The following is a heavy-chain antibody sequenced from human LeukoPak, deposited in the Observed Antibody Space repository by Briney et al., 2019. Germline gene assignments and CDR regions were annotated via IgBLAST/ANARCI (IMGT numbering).Heavy chain of an antibody. D-gene: IGHD6-13*01. CDR1: GFTFSNAW. V-gene: IGHV3-15*01. J-gene: IGHJ4*02. CDR3: TTDFSSWYLSYYFDY. CDR2: IKSKTDGGTT. Sequence: GGSLRLSCAASGFTFSNAWMSWVRQAPGKGLEWVGRIKSKTDGGTTDYAAPVKGRFTISRDDSKNTLSLQMNSLRTEDTAVYYCTTDFSSWYLSYYFDYWGQGTLVTVSS.